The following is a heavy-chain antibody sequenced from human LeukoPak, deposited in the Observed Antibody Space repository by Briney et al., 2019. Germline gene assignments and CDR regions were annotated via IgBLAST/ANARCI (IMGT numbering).Heavy chain of an antibody. Sequence: GGSLRLSCAASGFTVSSNYMSWVRQAPGKGLEWVSVIYSGGSTYYADSVKGRFIISRDNSKNTLYLQMNSLRAEDTAVYYCARETIAVAGRYFDYWGQGTLVTVSS. CDR3: ARETIAVAGRYFDY. CDR1: GFTVSSNY. V-gene: IGHV3-53*01. CDR2: IYSGGST. J-gene: IGHJ4*02. D-gene: IGHD6-19*01.